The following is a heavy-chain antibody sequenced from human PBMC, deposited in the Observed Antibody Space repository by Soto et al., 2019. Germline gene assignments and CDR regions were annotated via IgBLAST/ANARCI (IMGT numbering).Heavy chain of an antibody. CDR1: GGSISSYY. CDR3: ARGLYYYDSSGYYPGWYFDY. V-gene: IGHV4-34*01. D-gene: IGHD3-22*01. Sequence: PSETLSLTCTVSGGSISSYYWSWIRQPPGKGLEWIGEINHSGSTNYNPSLKSRVTISVDTSKNQFSVKLSSVTAADTAVYYCARGLYYYDSSGYYPGWYFDYWGQGTLVTVSS. J-gene: IGHJ4*02. CDR2: INHSGST.